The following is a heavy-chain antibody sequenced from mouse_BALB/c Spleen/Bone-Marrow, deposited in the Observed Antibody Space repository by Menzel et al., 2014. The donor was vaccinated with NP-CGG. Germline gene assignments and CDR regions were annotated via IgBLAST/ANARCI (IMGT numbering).Heavy chain of an antibody. D-gene: IGHD1-1*01. Sequence: VQLQESGPGLVAPSQRLAITCTVSGFSLTGYGVKWVRQPPGKGLEWLGEIWGDGSTDYNSALKSRLSISKDNSKSQVFLKMNSLQTDDTARYYCARDYGTGAMDYWGQGTSVTVSS. CDR3: ARDYGTGAMDY. V-gene: IGHV2-6-7*01. CDR2: IWGDGST. J-gene: IGHJ4*01. CDR1: GFSLTGYG.